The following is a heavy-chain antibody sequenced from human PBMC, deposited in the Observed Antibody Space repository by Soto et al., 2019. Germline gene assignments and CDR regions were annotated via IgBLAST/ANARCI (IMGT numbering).Heavy chain of an antibody. CDR2: IYPEDSDT. Sequence: GVSLKNSCKGSGYIITNYWSAWVRQMPGKGLGWMGIIYPEDSDTRYSPSFQGQVTISADKSISTAYLQWSSLKASDTSMYYCARRRYCSGGGCHSNAFDIWGQGTMVTV. D-gene: IGHD2-15*01. J-gene: IGHJ3*02. CDR1: GYIITNYW. CDR3: ARRRYCSGGGCHSNAFDI. V-gene: IGHV5-51*01.